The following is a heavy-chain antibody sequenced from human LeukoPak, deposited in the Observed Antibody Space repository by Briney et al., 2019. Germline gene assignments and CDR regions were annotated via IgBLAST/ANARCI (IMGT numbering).Heavy chain of an antibody. V-gene: IGHV3-21*01. D-gene: IGHD3-10*01. CDR3: ARDRITMVRGKYYYYYGMDV. CDR1: GFTFSSYS. Sequence: GGSLRLSCAASGFTFSSYSMNWVRQAPGKGLEWVSSISSSSSYIYYADSVKGRFTISRDNAKNSLYLQMNSLRAEDTAVYYCARDRITMVRGKYYYYYGMDVWGQGTTVTVSS. J-gene: IGHJ6*02. CDR2: ISSSSSYI.